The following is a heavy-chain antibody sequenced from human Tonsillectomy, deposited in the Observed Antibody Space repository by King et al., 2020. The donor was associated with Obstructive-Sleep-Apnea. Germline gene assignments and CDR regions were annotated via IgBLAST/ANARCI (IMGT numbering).Heavy chain of an antibody. V-gene: IGHV3-7*01. J-gene: IGHJ4*02. CDR3: VRSTYYSFDC. CDR1: GFTFSAYW. D-gene: IGHD3-22*01. CDR2: IKKDGSEK. Sequence: VQLVESGGGLVQPGGSLRLSCAASGFTFSAYWMTWVRQAPGKGLEWVAHIKKDGSEKYYVDSVKGRFTISRDNTENSLYLQMNSLRAEDTAVYYCVRSTYYSFDCWGQGPLVPVSS.